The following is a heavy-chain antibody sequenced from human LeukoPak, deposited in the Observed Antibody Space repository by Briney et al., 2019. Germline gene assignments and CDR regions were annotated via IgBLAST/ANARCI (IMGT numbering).Heavy chain of an antibody. V-gene: IGHV4-39*01. CDR3: AKLWFGDVPSSYYFDC. CDR1: GGSISSTNNY. D-gene: IGHD3-10*01. CDR2: IYYSGTT. J-gene: IGHJ4*02. Sequence: SETLSLTCTVSGGSISSTNNYWAYIRRPPGKGLEWIGSIYYSGTTYYNPSLKSRVIMSVDTSKNQFSLRLKSVTAADTALYYCAKLWFGDVPSSYYFDCWGQGALVTVSS.